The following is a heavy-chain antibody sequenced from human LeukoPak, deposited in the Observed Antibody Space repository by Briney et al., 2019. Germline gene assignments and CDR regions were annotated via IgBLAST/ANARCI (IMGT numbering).Heavy chain of an antibody. V-gene: IGHV4-39*07. Sequence: PSETLSLTCTVSGGSISIISSSTYYWGWIRQPPGKGLEWIGSITSSGNTYYSPSLKSRVTISIDTSKNQFSLKLNSVTAADTAVYYCARDMIPSRPRQGVGYFDYWGQGTLVTVSS. J-gene: IGHJ4*02. D-gene: IGHD6-6*01. CDR2: ITSSGNT. CDR1: GGSISIISSSTYY. CDR3: ARDMIPSRPRQGVGYFDY.